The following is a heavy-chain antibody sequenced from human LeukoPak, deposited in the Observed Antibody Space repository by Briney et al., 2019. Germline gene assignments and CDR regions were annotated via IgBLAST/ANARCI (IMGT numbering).Heavy chain of an antibody. J-gene: IGHJ5*02. CDR3: VVVVPAEGWFDP. V-gene: IGHV4-59*01. CDR2: IYYSGST. Sequence: WETLSLTCTASGGSISSYYWSWIRQPPGKGLEWIGYIYYSGSTNYNPSLKSRVTISVDTSKNQFSLKLSSVTAADTAVYYCVVVVPAEGWFDPWGQGTLVTVSS. D-gene: IGHD2-2*01. CDR1: GGSISSYY.